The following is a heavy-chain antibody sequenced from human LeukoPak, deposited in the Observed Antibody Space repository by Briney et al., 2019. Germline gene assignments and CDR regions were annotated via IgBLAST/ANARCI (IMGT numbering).Heavy chain of an antibody. CDR2: IYHSGST. CDR1: GGSLSSGGYS. CDR3: ARVSGGYDFWSGYYGSVYYFDY. D-gene: IGHD3-3*01. V-gene: IGHV4-30-2*01. J-gene: IGHJ4*02. Sequence: SETLSLTCAVSGGSLSSGGYSGSWIRQPPGKGLEWIGYIYHSGSTYYNPSLKRRVTISVDRSKNQFSLKLSSVTAADTAVYYCARVSGGYDFWSGYYGSVYYFDYWGQGTLVTVSS.